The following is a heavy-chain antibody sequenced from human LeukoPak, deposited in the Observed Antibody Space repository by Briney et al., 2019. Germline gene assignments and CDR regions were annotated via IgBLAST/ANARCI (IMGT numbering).Heavy chain of an antibody. Sequence: GGPLRLSCAASGFTFSSYAMHWVRQAPGKGLKWLAVISYDGSNKYYADSVKGRFTISRDNSKNTLYLQMNSLRAEDTAVYYCARDRYYGSAPSHHYYYGMDVWGQGTTVTVSS. D-gene: IGHD3-10*01. CDR3: ARDRYYGSAPSHHYYYGMDV. V-gene: IGHV3-30-3*01. CDR2: ISYDGSNK. CDR1: GFTFSSYA. J-gene: IGHJ6*02.